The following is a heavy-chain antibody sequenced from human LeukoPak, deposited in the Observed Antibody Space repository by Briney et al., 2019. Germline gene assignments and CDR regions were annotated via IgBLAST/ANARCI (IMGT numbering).Heavy chain of an antibody. D-gene: IGHD4-11*01. J-gene: IGHJ4*02. V-gene: IGHV3-7*01. CDR2: IKQDGSEK. Sequence: PGGSLRLSCAASGFTFSSYWMSWVRQAPGKGLEWVANIKQDGSEKYYVDSVKGRFTISRDNAKNSLYLQMNSLRAEDTAVYYCARDLGVTTPPWGYWGQGTLVTVSS. CDR1: GFTFSSYW. CDR3: ARDLGVTTPPWGY.